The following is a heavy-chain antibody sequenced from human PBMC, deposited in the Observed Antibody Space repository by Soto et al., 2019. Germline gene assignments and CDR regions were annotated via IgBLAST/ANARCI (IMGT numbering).Heavy chain of an antibody. CDR2: GYFNENT. Sequence: SETMSLTCSIYGGSLSTGGSYWSWVRQRPGRGREGIGYGYFNENTYYNPCIKCRFTISGGTAKSKFSLRVSSMTARHPAVYYCARQITMARGIDVWGPGISVTVSS. D-gene: IGHD3-10*01. J-gene: IGHJ4*02. CDR3: ARQITMARGIDV. CDR1: GGSLSTGGSY. V-gene: IGHV4-31*03.